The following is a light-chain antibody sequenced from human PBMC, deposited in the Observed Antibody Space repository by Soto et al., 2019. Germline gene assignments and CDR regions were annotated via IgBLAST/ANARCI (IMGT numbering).Light chain of an antibody. Sequence: QSALLQPASVSGSHGQSLTISCTETRTNVGGYDYVSWYQHHPGKAPKVMIYEVTNRPSGVSNRFSGSKSGNTASLTISGLLAEDEADYYCGSYTSSSTDVFGTGTKGTVL. CDR1: RTNVGGYDY. J-gene: IGLJ1*01. V-gene: IGLV2-14*01. CDR2: EVT. CDR3: GSYTSSSTDV.